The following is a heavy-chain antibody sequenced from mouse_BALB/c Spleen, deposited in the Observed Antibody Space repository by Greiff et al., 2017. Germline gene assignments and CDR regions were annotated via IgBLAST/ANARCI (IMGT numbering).Heavy chain of an antibody. J-gene: IGHJ3*01. CDR2: IWGGGST. V-gene: IGHV2-6-4*01. CDR3: ARNRDSSGYAWFAY. Sequence: VMLVESGPGLVAPSQRLSITCTVSGFSLSRYSVHWVRQPPGKGLEWLGMIWGGGSTDYNSALKSRLSISKDNSKSQVFLKMNSLQTDDTAMYYCARNRDSSGYAWFAYWGQGTLVTVSA. D-gene: IGHD3-2*01. CDR1: GFSLSRYS.